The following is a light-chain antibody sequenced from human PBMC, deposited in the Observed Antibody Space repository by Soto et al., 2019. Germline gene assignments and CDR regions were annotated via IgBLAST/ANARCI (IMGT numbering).Light chain of an antibody. Sequence: CTGTSSDVGGYNYVSWYQQYPGKAPKLMIHEVSNRPSGVSNRFSGSKSGNTASLTISGLQAEDEADYYCSSYTSSSTKVFGTGTKVTVL. CDR1: SSDVGGYNY. V-gene: IGLV2-14*01. CDR3: SSYTSSSTKV. J-gene: IGLJ1*01. CDR2: EVS.